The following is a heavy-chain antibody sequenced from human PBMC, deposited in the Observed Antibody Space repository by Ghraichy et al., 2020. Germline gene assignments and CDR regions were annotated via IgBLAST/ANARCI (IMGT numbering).Heavy chain of an antibody. V-gene: IGHV4-4*07. CDR2: VHTGGIT. CDR3: ARDLDSRVDWNFFDH. CDR1: GGSIDNYC. D-gene: IGHD1-7*01. Sequence: SQTLSLTCTVSGGSIDNYCWTWIRQSAGKGLEYIGRVHTGGITRYNPSLESRVTMSLDTSKNQFSLRLTSVTAADTAIYYCARDLDSRVDWNFFDHWGQGTLVTVSS. J-gene: IGHJ5*02.